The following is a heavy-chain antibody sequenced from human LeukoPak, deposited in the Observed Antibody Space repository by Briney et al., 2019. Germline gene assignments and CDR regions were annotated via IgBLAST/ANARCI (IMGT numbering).Heavy chain of an antibody. CDR3: ARRSSKRGYSYPTTLYYYYYMDV. Sequence: PSETLSLTCAVYGGSFSGYYWSWIRQPPGKGLEWIGEINHSGSTNYNPSLKSRVTISVDTSKNQFSLKLSSVAAADTAVYYCARRSSKRGYSYPTTLYYYYYMDVWGKGTTVTISS. J-gene: IGHJ6*03. V-gene: IGHV4-34*01. CDR1: GGSFSGYY. D-gene: IGHD5-18*01. CDR2: INHSGST.